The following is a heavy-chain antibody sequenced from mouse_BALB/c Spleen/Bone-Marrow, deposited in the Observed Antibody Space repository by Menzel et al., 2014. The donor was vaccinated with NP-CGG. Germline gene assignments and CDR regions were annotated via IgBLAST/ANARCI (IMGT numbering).Heavy chain of an antibody. CDR2: IHYSGSP. CDR1: GYSITSGYS. D-gene: IGHD2-4*01. Sequence: EVKLMESGPDLVKPSQSLSLTCTVTGYSITSGYSWHWIRQFPGNKLEWMGYIHYSGSPNYNPSLKSRISITRDTSKNQLFLQLNSVTTEDTATYYCARGYDYGYAMDYWGQGTSVTVSS. CDR3: ARGYDYGYAMDY. J-gene: IGHJ4*01. V-gene: IGHV3-1*02.